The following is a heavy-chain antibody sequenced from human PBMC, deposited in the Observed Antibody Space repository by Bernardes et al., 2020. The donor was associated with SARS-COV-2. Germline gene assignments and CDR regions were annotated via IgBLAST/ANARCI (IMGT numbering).Heavy chain of an antibody. V-gene: IGHV1-2*02. CDR1: GYTFTGYF. Sequence: ASVKVSCNASGYTFTGYFIHWVRQAPGQRLEWMGWINPNTGGTNYVQKFQGRVTMTRDTSITTAYMELSRLGSDDTAIYFCARTRTTISTAGIPVDYWGQGTLVTVS. J-gene: IGHJ4*02. CDR2: INPNTGGT. D-gene: IGHD6-13*01. CDR3: ARTRTTISTAGIPVDY.